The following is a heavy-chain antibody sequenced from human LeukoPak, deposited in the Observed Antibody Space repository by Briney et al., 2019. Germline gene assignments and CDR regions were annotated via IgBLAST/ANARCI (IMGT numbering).Heavy chain of an antibody. D-gene: IGHD3-10*01. V-gene: IGHV3-33*01. Sequence: PGGSLRLSCAASGFTFSHYGMHWVRQTPGAGLEWVAVIWSDGSDKYYAKSVKGRFTISRDNAKNSLYLQMNSLRAEDTAVYYCARDRLGVTTPNFDYWGQGTLVTVSS. CDR1: GFTFSHYG. CDR2: IWSDGSDK. CDR3: ARDRLGVTTPNFDY. J-gene: IGHJ4*02.